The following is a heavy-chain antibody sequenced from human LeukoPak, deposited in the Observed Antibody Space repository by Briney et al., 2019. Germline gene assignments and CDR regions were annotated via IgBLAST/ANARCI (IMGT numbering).Heavy chain of an antibody. CDR1: GFTFSSYS. D-gene: IGHD1-26*01. V-gene: IGHV3-48*02. CDR3: ARERAVGANPRSGFDY. CDR2: ISNSSSTI. J-gene: IGHJ4*02. Sequence: GGSLRLSCAASGFTFSSYSMNWVRQAPGKGLEWVSYISNSSSTIYYADSVKGRFTISRDNAKNSLYLQMNSLRDEDTAVYYCARERAVGANPRSGFDYWGQGTLVTVSS.